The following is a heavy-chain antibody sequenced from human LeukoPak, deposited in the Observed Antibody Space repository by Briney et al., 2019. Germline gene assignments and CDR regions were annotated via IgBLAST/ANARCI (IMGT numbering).Heavy chain of an antibody. D-gene: IGHD3-22*01. CDR3: ARGGVHYYYDSSGYFPWRRGYAFDI. CDR1: GGSFSGYY. Sequence: PSETLSLTCAVYGGSFSGYYWSWIRQPPGKGLEWIGEINHSGSTNYNPSLKSRVTISVDTSKNQFSLKLSSVTAADTAVYYCARGGVHYYYDSSGYFPWRRGYAFDIWGQGTMVTVSS. J-gene: IGHJ3*02. CDR2: INHSGST. V-gene: IGHV4-34*01.